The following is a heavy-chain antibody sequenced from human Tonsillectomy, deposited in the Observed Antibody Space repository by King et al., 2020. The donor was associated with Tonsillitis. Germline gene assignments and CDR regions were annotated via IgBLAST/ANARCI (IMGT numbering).Heavy chain of an antibody. D-gene: IGHD5-18*01. CDR2: IYPGDSAT. J-gene: IGHJ4*02. CDR3: ARHGQLIGDY. V-gene: IGHV5-51*01. CDR1: GYSFTNYC. Sequence: VQLVESGAEVKKPGESLKISCKGSGYSFTNYCIGWVRQMPGQGLEWMGMIYPGDSATRYSPYFQGQVTISADKSISTAYLQWSSLKASDTAMYYCARHGQLIGDYWGQGTLVTVSS.